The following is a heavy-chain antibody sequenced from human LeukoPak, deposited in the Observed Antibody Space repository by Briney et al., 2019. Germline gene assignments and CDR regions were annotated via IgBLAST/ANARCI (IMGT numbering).Heavy chain of an antibody. CDR1: GFTFSSYG. Sequence: GGSLRLSCAASGFTFSSYGMHWVRQAPGKGLEWVSGISWNSGSIGYADSVKGRFTISRDNAKNSLYLQMNSLRAEDMALYYCAKGFFGSGSFWYFDLWGRGTLVTVSS. D-gene: IGHD3-10*01. CDR3: AKGFFGSGSFWYFDL. J-gene: IGHJ2*01. CDR2: ISWNSGSI. V-gene: IGHV3-9*03.